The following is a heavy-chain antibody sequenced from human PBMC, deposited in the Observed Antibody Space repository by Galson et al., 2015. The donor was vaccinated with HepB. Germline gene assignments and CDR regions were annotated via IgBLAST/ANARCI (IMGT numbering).Heavy chain of an antibody. V-gene: IGHV3-23*01. D-gene: IGHD6-13*01. CDR2: IGGSGFST. J-gene: IGHJ5*02. Sequence: SLRLSCAASGFTFDNYAMSWVRQAPGKGLEWVSAIGGSGFSTYYADSVQGRVPISTEKSKNKLYLQMNSLRVEDTAVYYCAKDRAAAGTPPDHWGQGTLVTVSS. CDR3: AKDRAAAGTPPDH. CDR1: GFTFDNYA.